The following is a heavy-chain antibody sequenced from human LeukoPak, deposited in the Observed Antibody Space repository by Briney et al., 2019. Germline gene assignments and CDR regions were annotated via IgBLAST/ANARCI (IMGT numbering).Heavy chain of an antibody. CDR2: IYYSGST. V-gene: IGHV4-59*01. D-gene: IGHD5-12*01. CDR1: GGSISRYY. J-gene: IGHJ6*03. CDR3: ARAYYDSFDGDYYYYYMDV. Sequence: ETLSLTCTVSGGSISRYYWSWIRQPPGKGLEWIGYIYYSGSTNYNPSLKSRVTISVDTSKNQFSLKLSSVTAADTAVYYCARAYYDSFDGDYYYYYMDVWGKGTTVTVSS.